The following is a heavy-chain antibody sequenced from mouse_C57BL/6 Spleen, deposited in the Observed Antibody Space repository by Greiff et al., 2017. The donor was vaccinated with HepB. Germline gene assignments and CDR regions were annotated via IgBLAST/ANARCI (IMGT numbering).Heavy chain of an antibody. CDR1: GFTFSDYY. CDR2: INYDGSST. J-gene: IGHJ4*01. Sequence: EVKLVESEGGLVQPGSSMKLSCTASGFTFSDYYMAWVRQVPEKGLEWVANINYDGSSTYYLDSLKSRFIISRDNAKNILYLQMSSLKSEDTATYYCARDDGSSMDYWGQGTSVTVSS. V-gene: IGHV5-16*01. CDR3: ARDDGSSMDY. D-gene: IGHD1-1*01.